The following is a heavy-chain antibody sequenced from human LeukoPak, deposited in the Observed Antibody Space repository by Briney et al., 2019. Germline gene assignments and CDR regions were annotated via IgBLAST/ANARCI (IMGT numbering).Heavy chain of an antibody. D-gene: IGHD3-22*01. CDR3: ARVLVHLESIGSYYYFDS. CDR2: ISTSGNT. V-gene: IGHV4-4*09. Sequence: SVTLSLPCTVSAGSVRSSYWSWIRQPPGKGLEGIGYISTSGNTNFNPPLKSRVTISVDTSAVQFSLKLSAVTAADTAVYYCARVLVHLESIGSYYYFDSWGKGTLVTVSS. CDR1: AGSVRSSY. J-gene: IGHJ4*02.